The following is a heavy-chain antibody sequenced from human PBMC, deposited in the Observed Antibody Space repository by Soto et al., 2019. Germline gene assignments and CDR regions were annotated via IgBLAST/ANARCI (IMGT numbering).Heavy chain of an antibody. D-gene: IGHD6-13*01. CDR3: ARAKIVGGRSWYLAHF. V-gene: IGHV1-69*02. Sequence: SLNVSCKASGGTFSSYTSSWVRQAPGQGLEWMGRIIPILGIANYAQKFQGRVTITADKSTSTAYMELSSLRSEDTAVYYCARAKIVGGRSWYLAHFWGQGPLVTVSS. CDR1: GGTFSSYT. J-gene: IGHJ4*02. CDR2: IIPILGIA.